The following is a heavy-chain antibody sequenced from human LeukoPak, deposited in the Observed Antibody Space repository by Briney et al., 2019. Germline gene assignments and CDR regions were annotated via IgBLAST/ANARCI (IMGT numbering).Heavy chain of an antibody. Sequence: GASVKVSCKASGYTFTSYDINWVRQATGQGLEWMGWLNPNSGNTGYSQKFQGRVTISRNTSMNTAYMELSSLTSEDTAVYYCARGVWNSGYVCDYWGQGTLVTVSS. D-gene: IGHD5-12*01. V-gene: IGHV1-8*03. CDR2: LNPNSGNT. J-gene: IGHJ4*02. CDR3: ARGVWNSGYVCDY. CDR1: GYTFTSYD.